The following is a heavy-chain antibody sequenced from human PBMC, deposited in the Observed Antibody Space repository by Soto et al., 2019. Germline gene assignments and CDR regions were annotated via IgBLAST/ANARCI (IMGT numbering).Heavy chain of an antibody. CDR3: ASGRRLFDF. J-gene: IGHJ4*02. V-gene: IGHV4-39*01. CDR2: IYYTGGT. Sequence: QLQLHESGPGLVRPSETLSLTCTVSGGSISTSSYCWGWLRQPPGKGLEWIGSIYYTGGTYYNPSLKSRVTISVDTSKDQFSLRLSSVPAADMAIYYCASGRRLFDFWGQGTLVTVSS. CDR1: GGSISTSSYC.